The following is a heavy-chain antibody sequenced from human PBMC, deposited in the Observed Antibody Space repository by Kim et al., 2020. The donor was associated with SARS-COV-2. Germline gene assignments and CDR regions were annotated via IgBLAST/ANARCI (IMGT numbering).Heavy chain of an antibody. CDR3: ARDYYDSSGYYYSDY. Sequence: GVSLRLSCAASGFTVSSNYMSWVRQAPGKGLEWVSLIYSGGITYYADSVMGRFTISRDNSKNTLYLQMNSLRAEDTAVYFCARDYYDSSGYYYSDYWGQGTLVTVSS. J-gene: IGHJ4*02. CDR2: IYSGGIT. D-gene: IGHD3-22*01. CDR1: GFTVSSNY. V-gene: IGHV3-66*01.